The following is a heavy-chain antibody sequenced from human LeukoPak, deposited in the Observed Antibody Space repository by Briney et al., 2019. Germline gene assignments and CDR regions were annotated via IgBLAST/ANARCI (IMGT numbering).Heavy chain of an antibody. CDR3: ARPTHYSSSWLS. J-gene: IGHJ4*02. CDR1: GFTFSSYE. Sequence: GGSLRLSCAASGFTFSSYEMNWVRQAPGKGLEWVSSINSDSNYIYYADSVKGRFTISRDNAKNSLYLQMNSLRAEDTAVYYCARPTHYSSSWLSWGQGTLVTVSS. V-gene: IGHV3-21*01. CDR2: INSDSNYI. D-gene: IGHD6-13*01.